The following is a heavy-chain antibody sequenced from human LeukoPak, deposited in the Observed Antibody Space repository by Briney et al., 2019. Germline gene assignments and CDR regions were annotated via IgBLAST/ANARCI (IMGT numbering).Heavy chain of an antibody. CDR1: GGSFSGYY. D-gene: IGHD2-2*01. CDR3: ARTGRGYCSSTSCPNWFDH. V-gene: IGHV4-34*01. CDR2: INHSGST. J-gene: IGHJ5*02. Sequence: SETLSLTCAVYGGSFSGYYWSWIRQPPGKGLEWIGEINHSGSTNYNPSLKSRVTISVDTSKNQFSLKLSSVTAADTAVYYCARTGRGYCSSTSCPNWFDHWGQGTLVTVSS.